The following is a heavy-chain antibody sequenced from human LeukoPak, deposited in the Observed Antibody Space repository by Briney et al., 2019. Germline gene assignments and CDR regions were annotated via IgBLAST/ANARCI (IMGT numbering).Heavy chain of an antibody. CDR3: TSGYNYAYDY. V-gene: IGHV3-48*04. J-gene: IGHJ4*02. CDR2: IGRSGSTT. CDR1: GFTFSSYW. Sequence: GGSLRLSCAASGFTFSSYWMSWVRQAPGKGLEWVSYIGRSGSTTYYADSVKGRFTISRDSAKNSLYLQMNSLRAEDTAIYYCTSGYNYAYDYWGQGTLVTVSS. D-gene: IGHD5-18*01.